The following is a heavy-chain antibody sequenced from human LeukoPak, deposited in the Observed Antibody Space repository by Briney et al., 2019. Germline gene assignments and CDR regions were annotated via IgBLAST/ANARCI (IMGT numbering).Heavy chain of an antibody. J-gene: IGHJ6*02. Sequence: SETLSLTCTVSGGSISSYYWSWIRQPPGKGLEWIGYIYYSGSTNYNPSLKSRVTISVDTSKNQFSLKLSSVTAADTAVYYCARGGPPGTSDFYCYYYGMDVWGQGTTVTVSS. CDR1: GGSISSYY. CDR2: IYYSGST. CDR3: ARGGPPGTSDFYCYYYGMDV. D-gene: IGHD1-1*01. V-gene: IGHV4-59*01.